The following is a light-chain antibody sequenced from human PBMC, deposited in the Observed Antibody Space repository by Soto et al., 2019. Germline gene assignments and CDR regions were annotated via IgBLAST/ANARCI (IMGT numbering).Light chain of an antibody. CDR2: EVT. J-gene: IGLJ3*02. CDR3: ISYRSGTTLV. V-gene: IGLV2-14*01. CDR1: SSDVGGYNY. Sequence: QSALTQPASVSGSPGQSISISCTGTSSDVGGYNYVSWYQQHPGKAPKLIIYEVTNRPPGVSTRFSGSKSGNTASLTLSGLQAEDEAEYYCISYRSGTTLVFGAGTKLTVL.